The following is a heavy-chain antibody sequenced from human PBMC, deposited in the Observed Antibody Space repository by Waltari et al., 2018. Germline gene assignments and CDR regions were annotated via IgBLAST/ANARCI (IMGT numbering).Heavy chain of an antibody. J-gene: IGHJ6*03. CDR2: IYHSGST. CDR1: GYSISSGYY. Sequence: QVQLQESGPGLVKPSETLSLTCAVSGYSISSGYYWGWIRQPPGKGLEWIGSIYHSGSTYYNPSLKSRVTISVDTSKNQFSLKLSSVTAADTAVYYCARDVYSSSGYYYYYMDVWGKGTTVTVSS. D-gene: IGHD6-13*01. CDR3: ARDVYSSSGYYYYYMDV. V-gene: IGHV4-38-2*01.